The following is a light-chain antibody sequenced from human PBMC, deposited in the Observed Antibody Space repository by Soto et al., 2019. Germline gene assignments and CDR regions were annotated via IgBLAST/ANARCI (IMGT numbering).Light chain of an antibody. CDR1: QSVSSSY. V-gene: IGKV3-20*01. CDR2: DAS. Sequence: VLTQSPGALPLSPGERATLSCRASQSVSSSYLAWYQQKPGQAPRLLIYDASSRATGIPDRFSGSGSGTDVTLTISRMEPEDFTVYYCQQYGSSSYTFGQQTKLDIK. CDR3: QQYGSSSYT. J-gene: IGKJ2*01.